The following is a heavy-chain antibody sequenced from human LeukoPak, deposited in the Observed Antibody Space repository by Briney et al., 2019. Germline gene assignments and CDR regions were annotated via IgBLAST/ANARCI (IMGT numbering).Heavy chain of an antibody. Sequence: ASVKVSCKASGYTFTSYGISWVRQAPGQGVEWMGWISAYNGNTNYVQKLQGRVTITTDTPTSTAYMELRSLRSDDTAVYYCASCSSTSCYDDGFQHWGQGTLVTVSS. J-gene: IGHJ1*01. CDR2: ISAYNGNT. V-gene: IGHV1-18*01. CDR1: GYTFTSYG. D-gene: IGHD2-2*01. CDR3: ASCSSTSCYDDGFQH.